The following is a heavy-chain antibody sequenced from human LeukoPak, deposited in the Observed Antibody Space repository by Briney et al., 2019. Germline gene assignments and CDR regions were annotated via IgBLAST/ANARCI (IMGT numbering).Heavy chain of an antibody. CDR3: ARDQSSGWLDY. CDR1: GGSISSYY. Sequence: SETLSLTCTVSGGSISSYYWSWIRQPPGKGLEWIGYTYYSGSTNYNPSLKSRVTISVDTSKNQFSLKLSSVTAADTAVYYCARDQSSGWLDYWGQGTLVTVSS. V-gene: IGHV4-59*01. D-gene: IGHD6-19*01. CDR2: TYYSGST. J-gene: IGHJ4*02.